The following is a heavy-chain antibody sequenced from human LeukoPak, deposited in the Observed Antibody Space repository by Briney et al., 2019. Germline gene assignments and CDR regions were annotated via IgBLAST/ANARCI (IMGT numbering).Heavy chain of an antibody. Sequence: ASVKVSCKASGYTFTSYDINWVRQATGQGLEWMGWMNPNSGNTGYAQKFQGRVTMTRSTSISTAYMELSSLRSEDTAVYYCARGQGTGYSSGWDYYYMDVWGKGTTVTVSS. CDR1: GYTFTSYD. CDR3: ARGQGTGYSSGWDYYYMDV. CDR2: MNPNSGNT. V-gene: IGHV1-8*01. J-gene: IGHJ6*03. D-gene: IGHD6-19*01.